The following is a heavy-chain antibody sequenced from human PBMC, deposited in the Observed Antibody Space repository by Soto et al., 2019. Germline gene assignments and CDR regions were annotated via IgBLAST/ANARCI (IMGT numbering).Heavy chain of an antibody. V-gene: IGHV4-30-4*01. Sequence: PSETLSLTCTVSGVYISSGDYYWSWIRQPPGKGLEWIGYIYYSGSTYYNPSLKSRVTISVDTSKNQFSLKLSSVTAADTAVYYCTAWGSYRYFPYYWGQGTLVTVSS. CDR1: GVYISSGDYY. CDR3: TAWGSYRYFPYY. CDR2: IYYSGST. D-gene: IGHD3-16*02. J-gene: IGHJ4*02.